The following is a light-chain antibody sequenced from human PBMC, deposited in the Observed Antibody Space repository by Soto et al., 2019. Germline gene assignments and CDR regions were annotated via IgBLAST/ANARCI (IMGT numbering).Light chain of an antibody. CDR1: SSDVGGYNY. CDR2: EVS. V-gene: IGLV2-8*01. CDR3: SSHAGRNKNIV. Sequence: QSALTQPPSASGSPGQSVTISCTGTSSDVGGYNYVSWYQQHPGKAPKLMISEVSKRQSGVPDRFSGYKSGNTASLTVSGLQAEDEADYYCSSHAGRNKNIVFGGGTKVTVL. J-gene: IGLJ2*01.